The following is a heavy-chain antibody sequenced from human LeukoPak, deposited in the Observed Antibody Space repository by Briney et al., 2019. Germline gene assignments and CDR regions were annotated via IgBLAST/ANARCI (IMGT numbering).Heavy chain of an antibody. V-gene: IGHV3-66*01. Sequence: GGSLRLSCAASGFTVSNNYMRWVRQAPGKGLEWVSLIYSGGSTYYADSVKGRFIISRDNSKNTLYLQMNSLKTEDTAVYYCTRVIDYYDSSGYYYRWGYFDYWGQGTLVTVSS. D-gene: IGHD3-22*01. J-gene: IGHJ4*02. CDR1: GFTVSNNY. CDR2: IYSGGST. CDR3: TRVIDYYDSSGYYYRWGYFDY.